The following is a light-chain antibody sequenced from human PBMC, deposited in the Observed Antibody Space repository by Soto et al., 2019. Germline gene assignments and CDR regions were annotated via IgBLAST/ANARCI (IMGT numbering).Light chain of an antibody. Sequence: DVQLTQSPPSLAASVGDRLTINCRTSQRVNNYLNWYQLKPGRAPKLLIYAASSLQIGVPSRFGGSASGTNFTLVINGLQPEDFATYYCQQSYITPWTFGQGTKVDIK. J-gene: IGKJ1*01. CDR2: AAS. V-gene: IGKV1-39*01. CDR3: QQSYITPWT. CDR1: QRVNNY.